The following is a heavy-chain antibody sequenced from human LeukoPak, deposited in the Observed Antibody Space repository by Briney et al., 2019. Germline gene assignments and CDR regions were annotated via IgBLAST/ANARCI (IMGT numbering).Heavy chain of an antibody. CDR2: INAGNGNT. Sequence: EASVKVSCKASGYTFTSYAMHWVRQAPGQRLEWMGWINAGNGNTKYSQKFQGRVTITRDTSASTAYMELSSLRSEDTAVYYCAREGVPYYFDYWGQGTLVTVSS. D-gene: IGHD3-16*01. CDR1: GYTFTSYA. V-gene: IGHV1-3*01. CDR3: AREGVPYYFDY. J-gene: IGHJ4*02.